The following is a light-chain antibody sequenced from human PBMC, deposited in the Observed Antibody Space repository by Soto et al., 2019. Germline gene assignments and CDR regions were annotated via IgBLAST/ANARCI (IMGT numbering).Light chain of an antibody. CDR1: QGIRDE. V-gene: IGKV1-6*01. Sequence: AIQMTQSPSSLSASVGDRVTITCRASQGIRDELGWYQQKAGKAPNLLISAASRLQSGVPSRFSGRGSGTDFTLTMSSLQPEDFATYYCIQDYDYPRTFGQGTKVELK. CDR3: IQDYDYPRT. J-gene: IGKJ1*01. CDR2: AAS.